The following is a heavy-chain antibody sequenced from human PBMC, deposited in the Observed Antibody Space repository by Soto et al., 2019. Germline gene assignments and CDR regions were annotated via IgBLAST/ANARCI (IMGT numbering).Heavy chain of an antibody. Sequence: ASVKVSCKASGYTFTSYGISWVRQAPGQGLEWMGWISAYNGNTNYAQKLQGRVTMTTDTSTSTACMELRSLRSDDTAVYYCARDRFEYSSSWVSYYGMDVWGQGTTVTVSS. CDR2: ISAYNGNT. D-gene: IGHD6-6*01. V-gene: IGHV1-18*01. CDR3: ARDRFEYSSSWVSYYGMDV. J-gene: IGHJ6*02. CDR1: GYTFTSYG.